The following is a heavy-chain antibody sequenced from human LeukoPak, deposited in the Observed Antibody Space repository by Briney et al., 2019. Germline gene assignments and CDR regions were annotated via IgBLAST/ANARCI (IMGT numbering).Heavy chain of an antibody. CDR2: ISSSSSYI. Sequence: GGSLRLSCAAFGFTFSSYSMNWVRQAPGKGLEWVSSISSSSSYIYYADSVKGRFTISRDNAKNSLYLQMNSLRAEDTAVYYCARRLIAAAGQFDYWGQGTLVTVSS. V-gene: IGHV3-21*01. CDR1: GFTFSSYS. D-gene: IGHD6-13*01. J-gene: IGHJ4*02. CDR3: ARRLIAAAGQFDY.